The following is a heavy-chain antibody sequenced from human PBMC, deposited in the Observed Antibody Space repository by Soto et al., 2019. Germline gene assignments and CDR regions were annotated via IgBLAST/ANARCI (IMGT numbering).Heavy chain of an antibody. CDR3: ARDGALYDSSGYYFLY. Sequence: GASVKVSCKASGGTFSRYAINWVRQAPGQGLEWMGGITPMFGKPNYAQKFQGSVTITADEFTSTGYMELRSLRSDDTAVYYCARDGALYDSSGYYFLYWGQGTLVTVSS. CDR1: GGTFSRYA. D-gene: IGHD3-22*01. V-gene: IGHV1-69*13. CDR2: ITPMFGKP. J-gene: IGHJ4*02.